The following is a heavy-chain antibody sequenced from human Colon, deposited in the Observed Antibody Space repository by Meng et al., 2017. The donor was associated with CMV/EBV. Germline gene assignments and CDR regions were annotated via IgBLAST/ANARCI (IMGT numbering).Heavy chain of an antibody. J-gene: IGHJ1*01. Sequence: KEYGYMFTRYNINWVRQAPGKWLEWMGYINHKTAKKTYVQGFTGRFVFSLDTSVSTAYLQSSSLEAEDTAVYYCATGSVAADGKGYWGQGTLVTVSS. V-gene: IGHV7-4-1*02. CDR1: GYMFTRYN. CDR2: INHKTAKK. D-gene: IGHD6-13*01. CDR3: ATGSVAADGKGY.